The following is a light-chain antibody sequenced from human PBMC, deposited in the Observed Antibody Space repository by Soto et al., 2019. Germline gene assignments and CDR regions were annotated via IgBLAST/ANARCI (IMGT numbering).Light chain of an antibody. V-gene: IGKV3-15*01. Sequence: EIVMTQPPATLSVSPGERATLSCRASQSVSSDLAWYQQKPGQAPRLVIYGASTRATGIPARFSGSGSGTEFTLTISSLQSEDFAVYYCQQYNNWPYTFGQGTKLEIK. CDR3: QQYNNWPYT. J-gene: IGKJ2*01. CDR2: GAS. CDR1: QSVSSD.